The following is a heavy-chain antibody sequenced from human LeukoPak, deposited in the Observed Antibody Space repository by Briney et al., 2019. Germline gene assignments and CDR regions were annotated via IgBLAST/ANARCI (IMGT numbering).Heavy chain of an antibody. D-gene: IGHD6-13*01. J-gene: IGHJ4*02. CDR2: IWYDGSNK. CDR1: GFPFSNNG. Sequence: GGSLRLSCAASGFPFSNNGVHWVRQAPGKGLEWVAVIWYDGSNKYYADSVKGRFTISRDNSKNTLYLEMNSLRADDTAVYYCAREVTAAGPYYFAYWGQGTLVTVSS. V-gene: IGHV3-33*01. CDR3: AREVTAAGPYYFAY.